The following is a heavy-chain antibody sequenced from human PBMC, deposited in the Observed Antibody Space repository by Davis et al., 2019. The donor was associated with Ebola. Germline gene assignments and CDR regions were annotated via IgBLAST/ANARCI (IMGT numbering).Heavy chain of an antibody. CDR2: IKSDGSST. Sequence: GESLKISCAASGFTFSSYWMHWVRQAPGKGLVWVSRIKSDGSSTRYADFVKGRFTISRDNAKNTLYLQMNGLRVEDTAIYYCAKDTSNIWFDIWGQGTMVTVSS. D-gene: IGHD1-26*01. CDR3: AKDTSNIWFDI. J-gene: IGHJ3*02. V-gene: IGHV3-74*01. CDR1: GFTFSSYW.